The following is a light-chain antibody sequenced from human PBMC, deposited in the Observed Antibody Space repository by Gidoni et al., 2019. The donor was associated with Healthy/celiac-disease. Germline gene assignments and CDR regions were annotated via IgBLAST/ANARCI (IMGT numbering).Light chain of an antibody. CDR3: KQYGSSPPLYT. J-gene: IGKJ2*01. CDR1: PSVSSSY. CDR2: GAS. Sequence: DIVLTQSPGTLALSPGERATLSCRARPSVSSSYLAWYQQKPGQAPRLLIYGASSMATGIPDRFSCSGSGTGFTLTISILEPEDFAVYYCKQYGSSPPLYTFGQXTKLEIK. V-gene: IGKV3-20*01.